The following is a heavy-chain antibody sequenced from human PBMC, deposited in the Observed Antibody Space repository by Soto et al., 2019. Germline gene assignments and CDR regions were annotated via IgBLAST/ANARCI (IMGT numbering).Heavy chain of an antibody. V-gene: IGHV4-34*01. CDR1: GVSFSGYY. J-gene: IGHJ6*02. CDR2: ITHSGRT. Sequence: SSETLSLTCAVYGVSFSGYYWTWIRQPPGKGLEWIGEITHSGRTNYNPSVKSRVTISVDTSRNHFSLRLSSVTAADTAVYYCARDRYFDWLSGGYYYYGMDVWGQGTTVT. D-gene: IGHD3-9*01. CDR3: ARDRYFDWLSGGYYYYGMDV.